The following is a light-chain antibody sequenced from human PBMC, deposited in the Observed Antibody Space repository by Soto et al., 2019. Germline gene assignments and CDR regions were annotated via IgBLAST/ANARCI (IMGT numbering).Light chain of an antibody. CDR2: DAS. CDR1: QSVSSY. Sequence: EIVLTQSPATLSLSPGERAALSCRASQSVSSYLAWYQQKPGQAPRLLIYDASKRAPGIPARFTGSGSWTDFTLTISSLEPEDFAAYFCQQRSNWPSTFGGGTKVEI. CDR3: QQRSNWPST. V-gene: IGKV3-11*01. J-gene: IGKJ4*01.